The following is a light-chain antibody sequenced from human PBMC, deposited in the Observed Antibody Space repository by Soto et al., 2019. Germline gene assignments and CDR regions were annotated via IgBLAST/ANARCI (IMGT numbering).Light chain of an antibody. Sequence: DIQMTQSPSTLSASVGDRVTITCRASQSINSWLAWYQQKPGKAPQILIYDASTLKSGVPSRFSASGSGTEFTLIISSLQPDDFATYYCQQFYSYPWTFGQGTKVETK. CDR2: DAS. J-gene: IGKJ1*01. CDR1: QSINSW. V-gene: IGKV1-5*01. CDR3: QQFYSYPWT.